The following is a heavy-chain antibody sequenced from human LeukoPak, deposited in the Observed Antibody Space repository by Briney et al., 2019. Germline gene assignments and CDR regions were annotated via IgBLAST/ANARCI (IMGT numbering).Heavy chain of an antibody. Sequence: PSETLSLTCTVSGGSISSGGYYWRWIRQHPGKGLDWIGYIYYSGCTYYNPSRKSRVTISVDTSKNQFSLKLSSVTAADTAGYYCARGLVGATHFDYWGQGTLVTVSS. V-gene: IGHV4-31*03. CDR1: GGSISSGGYY. CDR3: ARGLVGATHFDY. D-gene: IGHD1-26*01. J-gene: IGHJ4*02. CDR2: IYYSGCT.